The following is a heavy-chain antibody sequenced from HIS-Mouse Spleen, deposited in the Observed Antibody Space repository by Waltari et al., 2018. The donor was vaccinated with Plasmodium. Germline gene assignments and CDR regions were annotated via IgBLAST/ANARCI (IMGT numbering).Heavy chain of an antibody. CDR2: INHSGST. D-gene: IGHD7-27*01. V-gene: IGHV4-34*01. CDR1: GGSFSGYY. J-gene: IGHJ3*02. CDR3: ARGQLGIDAFDI. Sequence: QVQLQQWGAGLLKPSETLSLTCAVYGGSFSGYYGGWLRQPPGKGLEWIGEINHSGSTNYNPSLKSRVTISVDTSKNQFSLKLSSVTAADTAVYYCARGQLGIDAFDIWGQGTMVTVSS.